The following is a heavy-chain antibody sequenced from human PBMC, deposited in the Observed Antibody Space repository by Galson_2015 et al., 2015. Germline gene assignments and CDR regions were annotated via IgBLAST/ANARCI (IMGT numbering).Heavy chain of an antibody. CDR1: GYTFTSYA. CDR3: ARALSGQWLMDV. J-gene: IGHJ6*02. Sequence: SVKVSCKASGYTFTSYAMHWVRQAPGQRLEWMGWINAGNGNTKYSQKFQGRVTITRDTSASTAYMELSSLRSEDTAVYYCARALSGQWLMDVWGQGTTVTVSS. V-gene: IGHV1-3*01. CDR2: INAGNGNT. D-gene: IGHD6-19*01.